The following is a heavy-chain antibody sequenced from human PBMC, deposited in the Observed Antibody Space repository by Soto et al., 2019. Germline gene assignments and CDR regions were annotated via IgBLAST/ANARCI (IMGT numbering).Heavy chain of an antibody. CDR2: MNPNSGNT. V-gene: IGHV1-8*01. D-gene: IGHD2-2*01. CDR3: ARLGYCISTSCYYYYYGMDV. Sequence: ASVKLSCKACGDTFTSYDINWVRQATKQGLEWMGWMNPNSGNTGYAQKFQGRVTMTRNTSISTAYMELSSLRSEDTAVYYCARLGYCISTSCYYYYYGMDVWGQGTTVTVS. CDR1: GDTFTSYD. J-gene: IGHJ6*02.